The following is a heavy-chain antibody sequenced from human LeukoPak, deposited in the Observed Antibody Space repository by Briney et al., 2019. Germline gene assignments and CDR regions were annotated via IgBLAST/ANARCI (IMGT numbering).Heavy chain of an antibody. CDR1: GYTFTSYA. Sequence: GASVKVSCKASGYTFTSYAMHWVRQAPGQRLEWMGWINAGNGNTKYSQEFQGRVTITRDTSASTAYMELSSLRSEDMAVYYCARDRFEMATISKVNWFDPWGQGTLVTVSS. D-gene: IGHD5-24*01. CDR2: INAGNGNT. CDR3: ARDRFEMATISKVNWFDP. J-gene: IGHJ5*02. V-gene: IGHV1-3*03.